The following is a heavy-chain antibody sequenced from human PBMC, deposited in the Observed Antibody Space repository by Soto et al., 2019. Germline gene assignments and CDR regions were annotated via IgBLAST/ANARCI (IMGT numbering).Heavy chain of an antibody. CDR1: GFTASNHW. Sequence: EVQLVESGGGLVQPGGSLRLSCVASGFTASNHWLTWIRQAPGKGLEWVANIKPDGSEKYYVDSVNGRFTISRDNAENSMFLQMSSLRVDDTAVYYCARGHYGMDVWGQGTTVTVSS. V-gene: IGHV3-7*01. CDR2: IKPDGSEK. CDR3: ARGHYGMDV. J-gene: IGHJ6*02.